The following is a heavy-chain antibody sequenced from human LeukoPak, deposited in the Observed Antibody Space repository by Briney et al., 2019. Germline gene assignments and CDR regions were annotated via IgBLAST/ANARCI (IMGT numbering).Heavy chain of an antibody. CDR3: ARGLSGWYIDY. CDR1: GFSFSNYA. Sequence: QPGGSLRLSCAASGFSFSNYAMNWVRQAPGKGLEWISYIRSGSTTIYYADSVKGRFTISRDNAKNSLYLQMNSLTAEDTAVYYCARGLSGWYIDYWGQGTRVTVSS. CDR2: IRSGSTTI. V-gene: IGHV3-48*04. J-gene: IGHJ4*02. D-gene: IGHD6-19*01.